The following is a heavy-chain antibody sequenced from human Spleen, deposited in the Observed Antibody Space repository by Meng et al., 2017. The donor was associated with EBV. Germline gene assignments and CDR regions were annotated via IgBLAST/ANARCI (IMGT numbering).Heavy chain of an antibody. CDR2: IHHSGTT. D-gene: IGHD3-22*01. CDR1: GASIDSSDW. V-gene: IGHV4-4*02. CDR3: ARGLGGHYPTMEY. Sequence: QVHLQERGPGLVKPSGTLSLTGAVSGASIDSSDWWTWVRQAPGKGLEWIGEIHHSGTTNYNPSLESRVTISIDKSDNQFSLKLTSVTAADTAVYYCARGLGGHYPTMEYWGQGTLVTVSS. J-gene: IGHJ4*02.